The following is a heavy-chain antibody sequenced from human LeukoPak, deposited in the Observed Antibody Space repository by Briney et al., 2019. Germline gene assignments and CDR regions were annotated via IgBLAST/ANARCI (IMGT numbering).Heavy chain of an antibody. CDR1: GYNFTNYW. D-gene: IGHD6-19*01. CDR2: IYPGDSDT. Sequence: GESLKISCKGSGYNFTNYWIGWVRQMPGKGLEWMGIIYPGDSDTRYSPSFEGQVTISADKSISTAHLQWSSLKASDTAMYYCARQGYSSGWSLGMDVWGQGTTVTVAS. V-gene: IGHV5-51*01. CDR3: ARQGYSSGWSLGMDV. J-gene: IGHJ6*02.